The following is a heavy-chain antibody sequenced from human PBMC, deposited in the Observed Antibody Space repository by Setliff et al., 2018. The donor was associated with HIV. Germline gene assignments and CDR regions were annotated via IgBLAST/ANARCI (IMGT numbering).Heavy chain of an antibody. J-gene: IGHJ6*02. Sequence: GASVKVSCKPSGQSFTNYDIHWLRRASGQGLEWMGWMNPKSGVSGSALKFHDRVTMTRDTSTLTLYMELSSLTSEDTAVYYCARAKAVGGVTITGGLDVWGQGTTVTVSS. CDR2: MNPKSGVS. CDR1: GQSFTNYD. D-gene: IGHD3-16*01. CDR3: ARAKAVGGVTITGGLDV. V-gene: IGHV1-8*01.